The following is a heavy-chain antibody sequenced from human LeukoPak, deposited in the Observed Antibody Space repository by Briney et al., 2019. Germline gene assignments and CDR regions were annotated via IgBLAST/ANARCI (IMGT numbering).Heavy chain of an antibody. CDR1: GFTFSEYY. D-gene: IGHD4-17*01. Sequence: GGSLRLSCAASGFTFSEYYMNWIRQAPGKGLERVSYISSSGSTIYYADSVKGRFTISRDNAKNSLYLQMNSLRAEDTAVYYCARDRDYGDYNNWFDPWGQGTLVTVSS. CDR2: ISSSGSTI. CDR3: ARDRDYGDYNNWFDP. J-gene: IGHJ5*02. V-gene: IGHV3-11*01.